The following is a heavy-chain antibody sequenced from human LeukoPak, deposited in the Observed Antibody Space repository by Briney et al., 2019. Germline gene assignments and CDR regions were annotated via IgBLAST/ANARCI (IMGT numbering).Heavy chain of an antibody. Sequence: PGGSLRLSCAASGFTFDDYAMHWVRQAPGKGLEWVSGISWNSGSIGYADSVKGRFTISRDNAKNSLYLQMNSLRAEDTALYYCAKGLGSEQWLVLDYWGQGTLVTVSS. CDR3: AKGLGSEQWLVLDY. V-gene: IGHV3-9*01. CDR2: ISWNSGSI. J-gene: IGHJ4*02. CDR1: GFTFDDYA. D-gene: IGHD6-19*01.